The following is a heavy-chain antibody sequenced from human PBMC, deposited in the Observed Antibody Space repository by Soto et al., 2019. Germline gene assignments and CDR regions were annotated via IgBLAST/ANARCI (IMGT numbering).Heavy chain of an antibody. V-gene: IGHV3-21*01. J-gene: IGHJ6*02. D-gene: IGHD3-16*01. CDR1: GFTFSSYS. Sequence: EVQLVESGGGLVKPGGSLRLSCAASGFTFSSYSMNWVRQAPGKGLEWVSSISSSSSYIYYADSVKGRFTISRDNAKNSLYLQMNSLRAEDTAVGYCARDWGYYYYYGMDVWGQGTTVTVSS. CDR3: ARDWGYYYYYGMDV. CDR2: ISSSSSYI.